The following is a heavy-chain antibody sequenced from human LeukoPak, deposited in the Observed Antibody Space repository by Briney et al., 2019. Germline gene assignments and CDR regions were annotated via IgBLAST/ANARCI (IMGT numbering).Heavy chain of an antibody. CDR2: IKQDGSEK. Sequence: GGSLRLSCAASGFTLSSYWMSWVRQAPGKGLEWVANIKQDGSEKDYVDSVKGRFTISRDNAKNSLYLQMNSLRAEDTAVYYCAGYSRSSGWFDPWGQGNLVTVSS. J-gene: IGHJ5*02. CDR3: AGYSRSSGWFDP. D-gene: IGHD6-6*01. CDR1: GFTLSSYW. V-gene: IGHV3-7*01.